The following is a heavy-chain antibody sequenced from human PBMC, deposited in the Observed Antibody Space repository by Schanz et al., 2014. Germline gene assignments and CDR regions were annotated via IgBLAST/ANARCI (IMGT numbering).Heavy chain of an antibody. Sequence: EVQLVESGGGLVQPGGSLRLSCAASGFAFDTYWMSWVRQAPGKGLEWVANIKHDGSEKYYVDSVKGRFTISRDNAKNSVYLQMNSLRVEDTAVYYCARYGFRKFGVVYGLAVWGQGTTVTVS. D-gene: IGHD3-3*01. CDR3: ARYGFRKFGVVYGLAV. CDR2: IKHDGSEK. CDR1: GFAFDTYW. J-gene: IGHJ6*02. V-gene: IGHV3-7*03.